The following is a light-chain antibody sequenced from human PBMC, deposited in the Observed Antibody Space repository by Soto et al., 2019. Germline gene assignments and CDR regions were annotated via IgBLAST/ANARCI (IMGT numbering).Light chain of an antibody. CDR1: QDIRSD. V-gene: IGKV1-6*01. Sequence: IQVTQFPSSLSASVGDRVTITCRASQDIRSDLGWYQQRPGKAPQLLIYATSSLQSGVPSRFSGSGSGTDFTLTITSLQPEDFATYHCLQDNKYPLTFGGGTKVDI. J-gene: IGKJ4*01. CDR3: LQDNKYPLT. CDR2: ATS.